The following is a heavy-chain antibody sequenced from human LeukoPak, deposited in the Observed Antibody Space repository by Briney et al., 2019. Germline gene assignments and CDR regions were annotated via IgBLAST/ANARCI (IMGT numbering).Heavy chain of an antibody. Sequence: GGSLRLSRAASGFTFSSYAMSWVRQAPGKGLEWVSAISGSGGSTYYADSVKGRFTISRDDSKNTLYLQMNSLRAEDTAVYYCAKEVYSYGYSPFDYWGQGTLVTVSS. J-gene: IGHJ4*02. V-gene: IGHV3-23*01. CDR2: ISGSGGST. D-gene: IGHD5-18*01. CDR1: GFTFSSYA. CDR3: AKEVYSYGYSPFDY.